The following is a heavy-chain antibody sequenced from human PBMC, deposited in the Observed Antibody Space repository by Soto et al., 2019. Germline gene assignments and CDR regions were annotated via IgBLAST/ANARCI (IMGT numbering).Heavy chain of an antibody. CDR2: INHSGST. D-gene: IGHD3-22*01. CDR1: GGSFSGYY. CDR3: ARGQGTVYYDSSGFPAPLDY. Sequence: QVQLQQWGAGLLKPSETLSLTCAVYGGSFSGYYWSWIRQPPGKGLEWIGEINHSGSTNYNPSLKSRVTISVDTSKNQFSLKLSSVTAADTAVYYCARGQGTVYYDSSGFPAPLDYWGQGTLVTVSS. V-gene: IGHV4-34*01. J-gene: IGHJ4*02.